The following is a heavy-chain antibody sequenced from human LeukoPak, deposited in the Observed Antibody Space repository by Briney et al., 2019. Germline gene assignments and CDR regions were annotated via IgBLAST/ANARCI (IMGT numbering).Heavy chain of an antibody. CDR1: GYTFTSHF. Sequence: ASVKVSCKASGYTFTSHFMHWVRQAPGQGLEWMGWINPNSGGTNYAQKFQGRVTMTRDTSISTAYMELSRLRSDDTAVYYCAREDDVLSGSYEVIDYWGQGTLVTVSS. J-gene: IGHJ4*02. V-gene: IGHV1-2*02. D-gene: IGHD1-26*01. CDR3: AREDDVLSGSYEVIDY. CDR2: INPNSGGT.